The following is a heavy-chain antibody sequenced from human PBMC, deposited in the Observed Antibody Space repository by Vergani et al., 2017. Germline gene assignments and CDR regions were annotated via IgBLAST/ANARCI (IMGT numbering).Heavy chain of an antibody. CDR1: GFTFSNAW. D-gene: IGHD2-2*01. V-gene: IGHV3-15*01. Sequence: EVQLVESGGGLVKPGGSLRLSCAASGFTFSNAWMSWVRQAPGKGLEWVGRIKSKTDGGTADYAAPVKGRFTISRDDSKNTLYLQMTGLKTEDTAVYYCTTGDIVVVPAALKFYFDYLGQGPLVSVCS. CDR2: IKSKTDGGTA. J-gene: IGHJ4*02. CDR3: TTGDIVVVPAALKFYFDY.